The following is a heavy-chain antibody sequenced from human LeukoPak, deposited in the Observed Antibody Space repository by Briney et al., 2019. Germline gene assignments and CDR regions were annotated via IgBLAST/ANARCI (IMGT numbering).Heavy chain of an antibody. CDR2: INHSGST. CDR3: ARGSHRWSGYYPLSPGMDV. V-gene: IGHV4-34*01. J-gene: IGHJ6*02. CDR1: GGSFSGYY. D-gene: IGHD3-3*01. Sequence: SETLSLTCAVYGGSFSGYYWSWIRQPPGKGLEWIGEINHSGSTTYNPSLKSRVTISADTSKNQFSLKLRSVTAEDTDGYYCARGSHRWSGYYPLSPGMDVWGQGTTVTVSS.